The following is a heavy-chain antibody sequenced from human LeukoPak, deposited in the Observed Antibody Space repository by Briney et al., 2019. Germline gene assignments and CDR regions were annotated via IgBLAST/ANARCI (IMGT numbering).Heavy chain of an antibody. CDR2: IYTSGST. D-gene: IGHD1-20*01. Sequence: PSQTLSLTCTVSGGSISSGSYYWSWIRQPAGKGLEWIGRIYTSGSTNYNPSLKSRVTISVDTSKNQLSLKLSSVTAADTAVYYCARDPLIGTLLYQGSYGMDVWGQGTTVTVSS. CDR3: ARDPLIGTLLYQGSYGMDV. J-gene: IGHJ6*02. CDR1: GGSISSGSYY. V-gene: IGHV4-61*02.